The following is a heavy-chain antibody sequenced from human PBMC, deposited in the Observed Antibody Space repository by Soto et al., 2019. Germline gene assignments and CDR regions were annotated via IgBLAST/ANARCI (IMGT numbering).Heavy chain of an antibody. CDR3: ARDALRHYGSGSYYTADAFDI. V-gene: IGHV3-33*08. J-gene: IGHJ3*02. CDR2: IWYDGSNK. D-gene: IGHD3-10*01. Sequence: GGSLRLSCAASGFTFSSYAMHWVRQAPGKGLEWVAVIWYDGSNKYYADSVKGRFTISRDNSKNTLYLQMNSLRAEDTAVYYCARDALRHYGSGSYYTADAFDIWGQGTMVTVSS. CDR1: GFTFSSYA.